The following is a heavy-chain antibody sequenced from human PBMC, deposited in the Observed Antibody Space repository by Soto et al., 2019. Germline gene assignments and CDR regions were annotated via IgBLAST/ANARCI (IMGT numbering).Heavy chain of an antibody. CDR1: AYTFTNYG. J-gene: IGHJ5*01. CDR3: ARSGSSSNLREFDS. V-gene: IGHV1-18*01. CDR2: ISAYNGDI. D-gene: IGHD6-13*01. Sequence: ASVKFSCKASAYTFTNYGISWVRQAPGQGLECMGWISAYNGDINYAQKFRGRVTMTTXTXXSXXXMXVXXLRXDGTAVSYCARSGSSSNLREFDSWGQGTLVPVSS.